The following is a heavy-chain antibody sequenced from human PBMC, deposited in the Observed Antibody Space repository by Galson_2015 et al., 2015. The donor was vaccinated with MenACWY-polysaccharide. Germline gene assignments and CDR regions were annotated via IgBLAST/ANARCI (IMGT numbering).Heavy chain of an antibody. Sequence: SLRLSCAASGLRFGSYGMQWVRQAPGKGLEWVALIWYDGSNKYYSEPVKGRFAISRDNSKSTLYLQMNSLRVEDTAVYYCATIRGSAPNYYMDVWGKGTTVTVSS. D-gene: IGHD5-12*01. CDR2: IWYDGSNK. J-gene: IGHJ6*03. CDR3: ATIRGSAPNYYMDV. CDR1: GLRFGSYG. V-gene: IGHV3-33*03.